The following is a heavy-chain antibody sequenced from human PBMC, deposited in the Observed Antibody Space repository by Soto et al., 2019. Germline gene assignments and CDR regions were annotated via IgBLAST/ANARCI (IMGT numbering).Heavy chain of an antibody. Sequence: QVQLVESGGGVVQPGRSLRLSCAASGFTFSSYALHWVRQAPGKGLEWVALIWYDGSNKYYADSVKGRFTISRDNSKTTLYLQMNGLRAEDTAVYYCARSFYGDYDYYGMDVCGQGTTVTVSS. CDR3: ARSFYGDYDYYGMDV. CDR2: IWYDGSNK. CDR1: GFTFSSYA. V-gene: IGHV3-33*01. D-gene: IGHD4-17*01. J-gene: IGHJ6*02.